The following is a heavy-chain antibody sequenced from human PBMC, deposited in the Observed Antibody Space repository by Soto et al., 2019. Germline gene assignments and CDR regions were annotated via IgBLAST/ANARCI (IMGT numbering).Heavy chain of an antibody. CDR1: GYTLNELS. J-gene: IGHJ4*02. CDR2: FDPEDGET. V-gene: IGHV1-24*01. CDR3: ATGGPAGDFDY. Sequence: ASGKVSCKVSGYTLNELSIHWVRQAPGKGLEWMGGFDPEDGETVYAQKFQGRVTMTEDTSTDTANMELSSLTSEDTAVYYCATGGPAGDFDYWGQGSLVTVSS. D-gene: IGHD3-10*01.